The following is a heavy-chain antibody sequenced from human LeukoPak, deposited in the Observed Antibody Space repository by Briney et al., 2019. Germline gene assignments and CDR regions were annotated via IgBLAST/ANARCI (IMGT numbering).Heavy chain of an antibody. CDR3: ARVESDKLERSHYGWYFDL. CDR2: IYLDGSRA. V-gene: IGHV3-7*01. D-gene: IGHD1-1*01. Sequence: GGSLRLSCAVSGFTFSNYWMSWARQSPGKGLEWVANIYLDGSRAYYVDSVKGRFTISRDNAKNSLYLQMNSLRAEDTAVYYCARVESDKLERSHYGWYFDLWGRGTLVTVSS. CDR1: GFTFSNYW. J-gene: IGHJ2*01.